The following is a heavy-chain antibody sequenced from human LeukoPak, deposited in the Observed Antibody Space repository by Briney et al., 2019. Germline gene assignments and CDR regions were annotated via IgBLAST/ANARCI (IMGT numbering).Heavy chain of an antibody. J-gene: IGHJ4*02. Sequence: GGSLRLPCAASGFTFSNAWMSWVRQAPGKGLEWVGRIKSKPAGGTTDHAAPVKGRFTISRDDSKNTLYLQMSSLKTEDTAVYYCTTHASPSDFDYWGQGTLVTVSS. V-gene: IGHV3-15*01. CDR3: TTHASPSDFDY. D-gene: IGHD6-19*01. CDR2: IKSKPAGGTT. CDR1: GFTFSNAW.